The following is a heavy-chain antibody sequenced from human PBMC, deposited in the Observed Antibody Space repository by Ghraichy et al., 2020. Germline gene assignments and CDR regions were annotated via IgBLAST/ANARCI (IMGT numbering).Heavy chain of an antibody. CDR3: ARDLSTSWNYYGMDV. D-gene: IGHD6-13*01. Sequence: GGSLRLSCAASGFTFSTYWMSWVRQAPGKGLDWVANIKEDGTVKYYADSVKGRFTISRDNAKSSLYLEMNSLRAEDTAVYYCARDLSTSWNYYGMDVWGQGTTITVSS. V-gene: IGHV3-7*01. CDR2: IKEDGTVK. CDR1: GFTFSTYW. J-gene: IGHJ6*02.